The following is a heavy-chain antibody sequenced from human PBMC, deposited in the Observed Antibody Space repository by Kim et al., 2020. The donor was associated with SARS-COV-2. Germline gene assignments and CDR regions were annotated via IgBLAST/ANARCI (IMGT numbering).Heavy chain of an antibody. CDR2: MNPNSGNT. CDR3: ARSSRYSSTWYGMDV. V-gene: IGHV1-8*01. Sequence: ASVKVSCKPSGYTFSSYDINWVRQATGQGLEWMGWMNPNSGNTGYAQKFQGRVTMTRNTSISTAYMELSSLRSEDTAVYYCARSSRYSSTWYGMDVWGQGTTVTVSS. D-gene: IGHD6-13*01. J-gene: IGHJ6*02. CDR1: GYTFSSYD.